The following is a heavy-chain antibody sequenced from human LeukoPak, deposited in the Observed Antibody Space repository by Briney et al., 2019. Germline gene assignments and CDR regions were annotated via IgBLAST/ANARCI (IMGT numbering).Heavy chain of an antibody. CDR3: ARDGSYYRVFDY. J-gene: IGHJ4*02. V-gene: IGHV3-33*01. D-gene: IGHD1-26*01. Sequence: GGSLRLSCAASGFTFSSYGMHWVSHAPGKGLEWVAVIWYDGSNKYYADSVKGRFTISRDNSKKTLYLQRNSLRAEDTAVYYCARDGSYYRVFDYWGQGTLVTVSS. CDR2: IWYDGSNK. CDR1: GFTFSSYG.